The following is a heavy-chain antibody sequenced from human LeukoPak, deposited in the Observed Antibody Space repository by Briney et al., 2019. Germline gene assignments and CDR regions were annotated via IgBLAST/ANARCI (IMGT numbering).Heavy chain of an antibody. V-gene: IGHV3-74*01. Sequence: SGGSLRLSCAASGFTFSSYWMHWVPQAPGKGLVWVSRINTDGSSTSYTDPVKGRFTISRDNAKNTLYLQMNSLRAEDTAVYYCARVGYDFWSASKVFDYWGQGTLDTVSS. J-gene: IGHJ4*02. D-gene: IGHD3-3*01. CDR2: INTDGSST. CDR3: ARVGYDFWSASKVFDY. CDR1: GFTFSSYW.